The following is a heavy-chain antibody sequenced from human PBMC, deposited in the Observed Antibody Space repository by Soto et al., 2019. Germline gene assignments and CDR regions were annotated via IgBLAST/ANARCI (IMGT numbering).Heavy chain of an antibody. J-gene: IGHJ6*02. CDR3: AGEPYYYYGVDV. Sequence: PGGSLRLSCAASGFTFSSYAMSWVRQAPGKGLEWVASISSSSHYIYYADSLKGRFTISRDNAKNSLYLQMNSLRADDTAVYYCAGEPYYYYGVDVWGQGTTVTVSS. D-gene: IGHD3-10*01. CDR2: ISSSSHYI. CDR1: GFTFSSYA. V-gene: IGHV3-21*01.